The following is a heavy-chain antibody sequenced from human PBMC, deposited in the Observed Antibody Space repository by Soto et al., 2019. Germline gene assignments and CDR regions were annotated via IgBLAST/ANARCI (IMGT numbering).Heavy chain of an antibody. CDR3: ATDLESGSLYGGFDY. V-gene: IGHV1-24*01. Sequence: ASVKVSCKVSGYTLTELSMHWVRQAPGKGLEWMGGFDSEDGETIYAQKFQGRVTMTEDTSTDTAYMELSSLRSEDTAVYYCATDLESGSLYGGFDYWGQGTLVTVSS. D-gene: IGHD1-26*01. CDR1: GYTLTELS. CDR2: FDSEDGET. J-gene: IGHJ4*02.